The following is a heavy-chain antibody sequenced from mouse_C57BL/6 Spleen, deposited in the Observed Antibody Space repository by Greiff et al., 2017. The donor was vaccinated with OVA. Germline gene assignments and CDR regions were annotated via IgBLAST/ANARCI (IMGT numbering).Heavy chain of an antibody. CDR3: ARKLHYYYAMDY. V-gene: IGHV1-55*01. CDR1: GYTFTSYW. Sequence: QVHVKQPGAELVKPGASVKMSCKASGYTFTSYWITWVKQRPGQGLEWIGDIYPGSGSTNYNEKFKSKATLTVDTSSSTAYMQLSSLTSEDSAVYYCARKLHYYYAMDYWGQGTSVTVSS. CDR2: IYPGSGST. J-gene: IGHJ4*01.